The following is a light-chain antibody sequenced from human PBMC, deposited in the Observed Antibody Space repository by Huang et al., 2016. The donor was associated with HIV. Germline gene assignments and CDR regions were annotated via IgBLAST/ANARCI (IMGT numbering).Light chain of an antibody. Sequence: IVMTQSPATLSLSPGERAPLPCRARQPIGKNLAWYQQKPGQAPRRLIYDASTRATDVPARFSGSGSGTDFILTISSLQSEDFEVYYCQKYNDRPRTFGQGTKVEIK. CDR2: DAS. CDR1: QPIGKN. CDR3: QKYNDRPRT. V-gene: IGKV3D-15*01. J-gene: IGKJ1*01.